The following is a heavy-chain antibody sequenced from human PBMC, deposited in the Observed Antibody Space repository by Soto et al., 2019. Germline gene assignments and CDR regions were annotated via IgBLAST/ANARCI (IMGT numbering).Heavy chain of an antibody. CDR2: ISAYNGNT. J-gene: IGHJ4*02. Sequence: QVQLVQSGAEVKKPGASVKVSCKASGYTFTSYGISWVRQAPGQGLEWMGWISAYNGNTNYAQKLQGRVTMTTDTSRTKAYMELRSLSSDDTALYYCARDRYMGGSLLLDSGGKGPRVTVSS. CDR1: GYTFTSYG. CDR3: ARDRYMGGSLLLDS. V-gene: IGHV1-18*01. D-gene: IGHD3-16*01.